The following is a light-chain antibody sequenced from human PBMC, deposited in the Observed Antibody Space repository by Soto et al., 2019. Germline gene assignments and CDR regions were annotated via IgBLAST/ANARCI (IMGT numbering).Light chain of an antibody. CDR3: SSYPSSSTLVV. Sequence: QSVLTQPPSASGTPGQRVTISCSGSSSNIGSNTVNWYQQLPGTAPKLLIYSNNQRPSGVPDRFSGSKSGTSASLAISGLQSEDEADYYCSSYPSSSTLVVFGGGTKLTVL. CDR1: SSNIGSNT. J-gene: IGLJ2*01. CDR2: SNN. V-gene: IGLV1-44*01.